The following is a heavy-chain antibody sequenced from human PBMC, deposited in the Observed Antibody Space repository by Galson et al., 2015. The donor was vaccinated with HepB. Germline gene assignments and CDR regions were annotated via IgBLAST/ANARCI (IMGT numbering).Heavy chain of an antibody. J-gene: IGHJ2*01. CDR3: AREYSQSNWFFDL. CDR1: GFTFSAYS. Sequence: SLRLSCAASGFTFSAYSMHWVRQAPGTRPDWVAVIGHDGTAQYYADSVKGRFTISRDNSKNTVSLQMNSLRAEDTALYYCAREYSQSNWFFDLWGRGTLVTVSS. CDR2: IGHDGTAQ. V-gene: IGHV3-33*08. D-gene: IGHD5-18*01.